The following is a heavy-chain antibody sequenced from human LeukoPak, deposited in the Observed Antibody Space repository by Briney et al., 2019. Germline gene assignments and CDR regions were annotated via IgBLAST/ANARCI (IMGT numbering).Heavy chain of an antibody. Sequence: ASVKVSCKASGYTFTGYYMHWVRQAPGQGLEWMGWINPNSGGTNYAQKFQGRVTMTRDTSISTAYMELSRLRSDDKAVYYCARQRDTAMVLTDWGQGTMVTVSS. CDR2: INPNSGGT. D-gene: IGHD5-18*01. CDR1: GYTFTGYY. CDR3: ARQRDTAMVLTD. J-gene: IGHJ3*01. V-gene: IGHV1-2*02.